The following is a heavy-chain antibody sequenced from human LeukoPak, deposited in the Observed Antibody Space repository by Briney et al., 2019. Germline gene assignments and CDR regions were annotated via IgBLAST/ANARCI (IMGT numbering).Heavy chain of an antibody. CDR3: ARFNYYGSGSYWFDP. Sequence: SESLSLTCTVSGGSISSRGYYWGWIRQPPGKGLEWIGSMYYSGSTYYNPSLKSRVTISGDTSKNQFSLKLSSVTAADTAVYYCARFNYYGSGSYWFDPWGQGTLVTVSS. V-gene: IGHV4-39*07. J-gene: IGHJ5*02. CDR1: GGSISSRGYY. D-gene: IGHD3-10*01. CDR2: MYYSGST.